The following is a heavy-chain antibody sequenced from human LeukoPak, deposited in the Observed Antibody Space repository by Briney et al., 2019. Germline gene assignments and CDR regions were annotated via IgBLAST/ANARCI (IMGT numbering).Heavy chain of an antibody. CDR2: ISAYNGST. D-gene: IGHD4-17*01. CDR1: GYTFTSYG. Sequence: ASVKVSCKASGYTFTSYGISWVRQAPGQGLEWMGWISAYNGSTNYAQKLQGRVTMTTDTSTSTAYMELRSLRSDDTAVYYCARVGDGDYGARGTNFDYWGQGTLVTVSS. CDR3: ARVGDGDYGARGTNFDY. J-gene: IGHJ4*02. V-gene: IGHV1-18*01.